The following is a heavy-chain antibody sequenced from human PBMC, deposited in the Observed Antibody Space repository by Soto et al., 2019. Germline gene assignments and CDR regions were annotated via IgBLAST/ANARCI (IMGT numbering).Heavy chain of an antibody. V-gene: IGHV3-30-3*01. J-gene: IGHJ4*02. CDR2: ISYDGSNK. Sequence: QVQLVESGGGVVQPGRSLRLSCTASGFTFSSYAMHWVRQAPGKGLEWVALISYDGSNKYYADSVRGRFTISRDNSKNTLYLQMNSLRAEDTAVYYCARGLMVAATLDYWGQGTLVTVSS. D-gene: IGHD2-15*01. CDR3: ARGLMVAATLDY. CDR1: GFTFSSYA.